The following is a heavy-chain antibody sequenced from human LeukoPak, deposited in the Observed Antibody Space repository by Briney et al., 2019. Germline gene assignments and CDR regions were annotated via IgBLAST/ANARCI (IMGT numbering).Heavy chain of an antibody. D-gene: IGHD6-13*01. J-gene: IGHJ6*03. V-gene: IGHV4-34*01. CDR3: ARGGSYSRGYYYYYMDV. CDR2: INHSGST. CDR1: GGSFSGYY. Sequence: SETLSLTCAVYGGSFSGYYWSWIRQPPGKGLEWIGEINHSGSTNYNPSLQSRVTISVDTSQNQFSLTLSSVTAADTAVYYCARGGSYSRGYYYYYMDVWGKGTTVTVSS.